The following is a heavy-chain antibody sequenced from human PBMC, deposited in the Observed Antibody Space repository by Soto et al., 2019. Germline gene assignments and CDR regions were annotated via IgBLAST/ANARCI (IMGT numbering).Heavy chain of an antibody. Sequence: EVQLLESGGGVVQPGGSLRLSCAASGFTFSSYAMSWVRQAPGKGLEWVSAISGSGGSTYYADSVKGRFTISRDNSKNILYLQMHSLRAEDTAVYYCAKDGAITFGGVIANLGTYYFDYWGQGTLVTVSS. CDR3: AKDGAITFGGVIANLGTYYFDY. CDR2: ISGSGGST. D-gene: IGHD3-16*02. J-gene: IGHJ4*02. V-gene: IGHV3-23*01. CDR1: GFTFSSYA.